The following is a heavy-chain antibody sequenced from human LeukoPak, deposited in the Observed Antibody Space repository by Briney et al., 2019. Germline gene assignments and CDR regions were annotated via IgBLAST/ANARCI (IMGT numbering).Heavy chain of an antibody. Sequence: SETLSLTCSVSGGSISRGSYHWAWIRQPPGKGLEWIGNIYCSGGTYYNPSLKSRVTISIDTSKNQFSLKLRSVTAADTAVYYCARHDNSGLDFWGQGTLVTVSS. CDR1: GGSISRGSYH. V-gene: IGHV4-39*01. CDR3: ARHDNSGLDF. CDR2: IYCSGGT. D-gene: IGHD3-22*01. J-gene: IGHJ4*02.